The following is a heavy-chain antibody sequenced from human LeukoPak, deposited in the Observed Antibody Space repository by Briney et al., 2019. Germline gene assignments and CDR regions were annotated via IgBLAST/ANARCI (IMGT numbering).Heavy chain of an antibody. D-gene: IGHD7-27*01. J-gene: IGHJ5*02. CDR3: ARPIDYYYLGPFDP. V-gene: IGHV4-39*01. CDR1: GDSISTSSSY. CDR2: IYYSGST. Sequence: SETLSLTCSVSGDSISTSSSYWGWIRQPPGKGLEWIGSIYYSGSTYHNTSLKSRVTISVDTSKNQFSLKLSSVTAADTAVYYCARPIDYYYLGPFDPWGQGTLVTVSS.